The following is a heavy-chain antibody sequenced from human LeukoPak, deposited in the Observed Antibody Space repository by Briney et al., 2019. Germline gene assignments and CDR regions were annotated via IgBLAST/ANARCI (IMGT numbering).Heavy chain of an antibody. CDR1: GFTFSSSW. CDR2: IKQDGSEK. V-gene: IGHV3-7*01. D-gene: IGHD2-21*01. CDR3: ARRLWETTDFDY. Sequence: GGSLRLSCAASGFTFSSSWMSWVRQAPGKGLEWVANIKQDGSEKYYVDSVKGRFAISRDNAMNSLSLQMNSLRAEDTAVYYCARRLWETTDFDYWGQGTLVTVSS. J-gene: IGHJ4*02.